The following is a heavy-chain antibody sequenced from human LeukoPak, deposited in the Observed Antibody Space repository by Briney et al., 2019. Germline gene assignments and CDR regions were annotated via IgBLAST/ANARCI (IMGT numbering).Heavy chain of an antibody. V-gene: IGHV3-11*01. Sequence: GGSLRLSCAASGFTFSDYYMSWIRQAPGKGLEWVSYISSSGSTIYYADSVKGRFTISRDNAKNSLYLQMNSLRAEDTAVYYCANTQQLVRGYFDYWGQGTLVTVSS. CDR2: ISSSGSTI. CDR3: ANTQQLVRGYFDY. J-gene: IGHJ4*02. D-gene: IGHD6-13*01. CDR1: GFTFSDYY.